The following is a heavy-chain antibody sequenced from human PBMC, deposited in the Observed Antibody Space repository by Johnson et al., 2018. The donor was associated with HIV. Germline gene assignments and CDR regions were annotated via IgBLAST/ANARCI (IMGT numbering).Heavy chain of an antibody. Sequence: QEQLVESGGGVVQPGRSLRLSCAASGFTFSSYVMHWVRQAPGKGLEWVAVIWFDGSNKYYADSVKGRFTISRDNSKNTLFLQMNSLIVGDTAVYFCTRDLRTRAFDIWGQGTMVTVSS. CDR1: GFTFSSYV. V-gene: IGHV3-33*01. CDR3: TRDLRTRAFDI. J-gene: IGHJ3*02. D-gene: IGHD1-1*01. CDR2: IWFDGSNK.